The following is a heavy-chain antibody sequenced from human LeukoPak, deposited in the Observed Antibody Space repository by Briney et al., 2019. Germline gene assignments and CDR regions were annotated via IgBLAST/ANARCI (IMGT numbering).Heavy chain of an antibody. CDR1: GFTFSSYN. CDR3: ARDPYNGNYGDSYYYYMDV. V-gene: IGHV3-21*01. Sequence: PGGSLRLSCAASGFTFSSYNMNCVRPAHGNGLEWVSSITTISPYTFYAYSVKGRFTISRDNAKNSLYLQMNSLRAEDTAIYYCARDPYNGNYGDSYYYYMDVWGKGTTVTISS. CDR2: ITTISPYT. J-gene: IGHJ6*03. D-gene: IGHD1-26*01.